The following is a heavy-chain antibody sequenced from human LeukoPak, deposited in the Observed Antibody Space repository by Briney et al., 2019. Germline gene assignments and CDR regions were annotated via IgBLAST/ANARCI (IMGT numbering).Heavy chain of an antibody. CDR1: GYTFTNYY. V-gene: IGHV1-46*01. J-gene: IGHJ6*04. D-gene: IGHD5-12*01. Sequence: GASVKVSCKASGYTFTNYYIHWVRQGPGQGLEWMGIINPRGGSTNYAQKFQGRLTMTSDTSTSTVYMEVNSLRSGDTAVYYCARAEYSGYRFTGMDVWGKGTTVTVSS. CDR2: INPRGGST. CDR3: ARAEYSGYRFTGMDV.